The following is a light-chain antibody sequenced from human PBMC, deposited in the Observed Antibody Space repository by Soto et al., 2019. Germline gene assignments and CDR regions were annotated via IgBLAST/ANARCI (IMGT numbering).Light chain of an antibody. CDR3: QGWDSRSDHPV. CDR1: NIGSKS. CDR2: YDS. Sequence: SYELTQPPSVSVAPGKTARITWGGNNIGSKSVHWYQQKPGQAPVLVIYYDSDRPSGIPERVSGSNSGNTATLTISRVEAGDEADYYCQGWDSRSDHPVFGTGTKVTVL. J-gene: IGLJ1*01. V-gene: IGLV3-21*04.